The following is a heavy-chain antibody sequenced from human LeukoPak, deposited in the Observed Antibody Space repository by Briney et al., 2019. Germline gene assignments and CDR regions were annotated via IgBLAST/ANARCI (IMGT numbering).Heavy chain of an antibody. CDR1: GYTFTSYY. J-gene: IGHJ3*02. CDR2: INPSSGST. V-gene: IGHV1-46*01. D-gene: IGHD3-22*01. Sequence: ASVKIPCKASGYTFTSYYMHWVRQAPGQGLEWMGIINPSSGSTSYAQKFQGRVTMTGDTSTSTVYMELGSLRSEDTAVYYCARVHHYYDSSGYRTAAFDIWGQGTMVTVSS. CDR3: ARVHHYYDSSGYRTAAFDI.